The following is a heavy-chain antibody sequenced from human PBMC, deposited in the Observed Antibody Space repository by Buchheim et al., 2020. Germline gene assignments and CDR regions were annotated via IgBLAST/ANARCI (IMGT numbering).Heavy chain of an antibody. J-gene: IGHJ4*02. Sequence: QLQLQESGPGLVKPSETLSLTCTVSGDSISSSSYYWDWIRQPPGKGLEWIGRISYIGNSYYNPSLRSRVTISVDTSKNQFSLKLSSVTAADTAVYYCARLGGSVGYVSPDYWGLGTL. V-gene: IGHV4-39*01. CDR1: GDSISSSSYY. CDR2: ISYIGNS. D-gene: IGHD2-15*01. CDR3: ARLGGSVGYVSPDY.